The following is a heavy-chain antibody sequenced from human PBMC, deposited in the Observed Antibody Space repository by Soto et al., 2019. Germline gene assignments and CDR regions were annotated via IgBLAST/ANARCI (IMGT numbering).Heavy chain of an antibody. D-gene: IGHD6-19*01. J-gene: IGHJ1*01. CDR2: IYWDDDK. V-gene: IGHV2-5*02. CDR1: GFSLSTSGVG. Sequence: QITLKESGPTLVKPTQTLTLTCTFSGFSLSTSGVGVGWIRQPPGKVLQWLALIYWDDDKRYSPSLKSRLTITKDTAKNQVVLTMTNMDPVDTATYYCAHISGWYSRAEYFQHWGQGTLVTVSS. CDR3: AHISGWYSRAEYFQH.